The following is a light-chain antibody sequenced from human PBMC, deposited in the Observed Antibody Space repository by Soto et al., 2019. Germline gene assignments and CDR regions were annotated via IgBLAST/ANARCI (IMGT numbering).Light chain of an antibody. CDR3: SSYTSSSPVV. CDR1: SSDVGGYNY. CDR2: DVS. J-gene: IGLJ2*01. V-gene: IGLV2-14*01. Sequence: QSALTQPASVSGSPGQSITISCTGTSSDVGGYNYVSWYQQHPGKAPKLMIYDVSKRPSGVSNRFYGSKSGNTASLPISGLQAEDEADYYCSSYTSSSPVVFGGGTQLTVL.